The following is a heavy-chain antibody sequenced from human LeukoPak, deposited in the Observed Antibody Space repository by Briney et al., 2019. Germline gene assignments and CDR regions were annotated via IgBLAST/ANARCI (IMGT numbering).Heavy chain of an antibody. CDR2: MKEDGSEK. V-gene: IGHV3-7*01. D-gene: IGHD2-21*01. CDR3: ARGMWLPGP. Sequence: QPGRSLRLSCAASGFTFSSYSMSWVRQAPGKGLEWVASMKEDGSEKYYVDSVKGRFTISRDNAKNAVYLQMNSLRAEDTAVYYCARGMWLPGPWGQGTLVTVSS. J-gene: IGHJ5*02. CDR1: GFTFSSYS.